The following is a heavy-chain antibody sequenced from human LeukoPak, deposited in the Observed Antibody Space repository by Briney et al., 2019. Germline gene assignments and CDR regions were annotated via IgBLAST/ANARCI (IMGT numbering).Heavy chain of an antibody. CDR2: ISYDGSNK. CDR1: GFTFSSFG. CDR3: AEHMARLSNGMDV. J-gene: IGHJ6*02. V-gene: IGHV3-30*18. Sequence: GGSLRLSCAASGFTFSSFGMHWVRQAPGKGLEWVAVISYDGSNKYYADSVKGRFTISRDTSKNTLYLQMNRLRAEETAVYYCAEHMARLSNGMDVWGQGTTVTVSS. D-gene: IGHD5/OR15-5a*01.